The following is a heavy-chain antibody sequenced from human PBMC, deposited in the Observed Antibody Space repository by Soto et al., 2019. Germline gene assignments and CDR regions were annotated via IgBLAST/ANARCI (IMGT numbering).Heavy chain of an antibody. D-gene: IGHD3-9*01. J-gene: IGHJ3*02. Sequence: GGSLRLSCAASGFTFSSYAMSWVRQAPGKGLEWVSAISGSGGSTYYADSVKGRFTISRDNSKNTLYLQMNSLRAEDTAVYYCAKDHWDYDILTGYYKDVYAFDIWGPGTMVTVSS. V-gene: IGHV3-23*01. CDR1: GFTFSSYA. CDR2: ISGSGGST. CDR3: AKDHWDYDILTGYYKDVYAFDI.